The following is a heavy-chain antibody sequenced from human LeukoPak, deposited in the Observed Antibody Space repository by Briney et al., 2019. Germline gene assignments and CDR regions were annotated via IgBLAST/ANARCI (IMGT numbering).Heavy chain of an antibody. CDR2: IQYDGSTK. Sequence: PGGSLRLSCAASGFTFSNYGMHWVRQGPGKGLEWVAFIQYDGSTKYYADSVKGRFTISRDNAENSLYLQMNSLRAEDTAVYHCAKDREERYDTVIIYWGQGTLVTVSS. CDR3: AKDREERYDTVIIY. CDR1: GFTFSNYG. D-gene: IGHD5-18*01. V-gene: IGHV3-30*02. J-gene: IGHJ4*02.